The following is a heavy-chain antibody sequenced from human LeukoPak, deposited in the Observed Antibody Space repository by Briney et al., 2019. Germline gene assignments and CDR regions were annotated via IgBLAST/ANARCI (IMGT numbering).Heavy chain of an antibody. CDR3: ARVSNGDYFDY. CDR1: GYTLTSYY. D-gene: IGHD4-17*01. J-gene: IGHJ4*02. Sequence: ASVKVSCKASGYTLTSYYMHWVRQAPGQGLEWMGIINPSGGSTSYAQKFQGRVTMTRDTSTSTVYMELSSLRSEDTAVYYCARVSNGDYFDYWGQGTLVTVSS. CDR2: INPSGGST. V-gene: IGHV1-46*01.